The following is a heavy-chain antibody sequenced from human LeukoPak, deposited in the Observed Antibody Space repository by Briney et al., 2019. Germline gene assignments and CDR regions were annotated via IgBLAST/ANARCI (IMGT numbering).Heavy chain of an antibody. CDR2: IYYSGST. Sequence: SQTLSLTCTVSGGSISSGGYYWSWIRQHPGKGLEWIGYIYYSGSTYYNPSLKSRVTISVDTSKNQFSLKLSSVTAADTAVYYCARGEVRQLAYWGQGTLVIVSS. CDR1: GGSISSGGYY. CDR3: ARGEVRQLAY. D-gene: IGHD6-13*01. V-gene: IGHV4-31*03. J-gene: IGHJ4*02.